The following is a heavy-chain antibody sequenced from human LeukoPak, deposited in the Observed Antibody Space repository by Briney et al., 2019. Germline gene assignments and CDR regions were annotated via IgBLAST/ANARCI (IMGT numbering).Heavy chain of an antibody. D-gene: IGHD3-10*01. CDR1: GFTFSSYA. CDR3: AKDHVALSGSGSYLDY. CDR2: ISYDGSNK. J-gene: IGHJ4*02. Sequence: PGGSLRLSCAASGFTFSSYAMHWVRQAPGKGLEWVAVISYDGSNKYYADSVKGRFTISRDNSKNTLYLQMNSLRAEDTAVYYCAKDHVALSGSGSYLDYWGQGTLVTVSS. V-gene: IGHV3-30-3*01.